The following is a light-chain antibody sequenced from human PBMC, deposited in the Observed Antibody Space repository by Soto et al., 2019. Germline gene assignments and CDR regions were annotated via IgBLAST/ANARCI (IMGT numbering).Light chain of an antibody. CDR2: EVT. J-gene: IGLJ2*01. CDR1: RDDIGAYDY. Sequence: QSALTQPASVSGSPGQSINISCAGTRDDIGAYDYVSWYQQHPGNAPKLLVYEVTNRPSGVSDRFSGSKSGNTASLTISGLQAEDEADYYCKSYTNSSAVVFGGGTKVTVL. V-gene: IGLV2-14*01. CDR3: KSYTNSSAVV.